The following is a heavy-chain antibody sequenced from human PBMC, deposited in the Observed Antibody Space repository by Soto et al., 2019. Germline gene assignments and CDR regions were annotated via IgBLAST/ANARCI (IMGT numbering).Heavy chain of an antibody. CDR1: GYTFTSYG. CDR3: AKTFGYSYAIDY. D-gene: IGHD5-18*01. CDR2: ISAYNGNT. Sequence: QVQLVQSGAEVKKPGASVKVSCKASGYTFTSYGINWVRQAPGQGLEWMGWISAYNGNTNYAQKLQGRVTMTTDTSTSTAYVELRSLTSDDTAVYFCAKTFGYSYAIDYWGQGTLVTVSS. V-gene: IGHV1-18*01. J-gene: IGHJ4*02.